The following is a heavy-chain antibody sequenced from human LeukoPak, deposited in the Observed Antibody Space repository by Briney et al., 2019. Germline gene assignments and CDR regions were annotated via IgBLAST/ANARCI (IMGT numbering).Heavy chain of an antibody. D-gene: IGHD3-22*01. Sequence: SETLSLTCAVSGGSISSSNWWSWVRPPSGKGLEWIGEIYHSGSTNYNPSLKSRVTISVDKSKNQFSLKLSSVTAADTAVYYCARADSSGYSDIWGQGTMVTVSS. CDR2: IYHSGST. CDR1: GGSISSSNW. CDR3: ARADSSGYSDI. V-gene: IGHV4-4*02. J-gene: IGHJ3*02.